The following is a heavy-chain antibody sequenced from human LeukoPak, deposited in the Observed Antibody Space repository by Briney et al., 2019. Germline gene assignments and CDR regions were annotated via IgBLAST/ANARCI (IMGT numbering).Heavy chain of an antibody. CDR3: AKVDTAMIIDY. CDR1: GFTFSSYE. CDR2: ISSSGSTI. Sequence: GGSLRLSCAASGFTFSSYEMNWVRQAPGKGLEWVSYISSSGSTIYYADSVKGRFTILRDNAKNSLYLQMNSLRAEDTAVYYCAKVDTAMIIDYWGQGTLVTVSS. V-gene: IGHV3-48*03. J-gene: IGHJ4*02. D-gene: IGHD5-18*01.